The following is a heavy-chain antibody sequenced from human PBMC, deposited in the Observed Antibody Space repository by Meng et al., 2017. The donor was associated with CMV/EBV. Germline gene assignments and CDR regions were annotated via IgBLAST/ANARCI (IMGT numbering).Heavy chain of an antibody. D-gene: IGHD2-2*01. V-gene: IGHV3-23*03. CDR1: GFTFSSYA. Sequence: GESLKISCAASGFTFSSYAMSWVRQAPGKGLEWVSVIYSGGSSTYYADSVKGRFTISRDNSKNTLYLQMNSLRAEDTAVYYCAYQCRTYYYYGMEVWGQGTTVTVSS. CDR3: AYQCRTYYYYGMEV. CDR2: IYSGGSST. J-gene: IGHJ6*02.